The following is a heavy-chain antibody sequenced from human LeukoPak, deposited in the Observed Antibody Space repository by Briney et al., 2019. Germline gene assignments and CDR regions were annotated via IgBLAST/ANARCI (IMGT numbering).Heavy chain of an antibody. CDR2: IYYSGST. J-gene: IGHJ5*02. CDR3: ARRVVPAARGWFDP. V-gene: IGHV4-30-4*08. D-gene: IGHD2-2*01. CDR1: GGSISSGDYY. Sequence: SETLSLTCTVSGGSISSGDYYWSWIRQPPGKGLEWIGYIYYSGSTYYNPSLKSRVTISVDTSKNQFSLKLSSVTAADTAVYYCARRVVPAARGWFDPWGQGTLVTVS.